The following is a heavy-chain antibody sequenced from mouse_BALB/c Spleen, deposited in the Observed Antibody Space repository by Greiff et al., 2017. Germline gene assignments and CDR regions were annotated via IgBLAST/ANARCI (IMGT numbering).Heavy chain of an antibody. J-gene: IGHJ2*01. V-gene: IGHV1-15*01. CDR3: TILREDY. CDR2: IDPETGGT. Sequence: VQLQQSGAELVRPGASVTLSCKASGYTFTDYEMHWVKQTPVHGLEWIGAIDPETGGTAYNQKFKRKATLTVDKSSSTAYMQLSSLTSEDSAVYYCTILREDYWGQGTTLTVSS. D-gene: IGHD1-1*01. CDR1: GYTFTDYE.